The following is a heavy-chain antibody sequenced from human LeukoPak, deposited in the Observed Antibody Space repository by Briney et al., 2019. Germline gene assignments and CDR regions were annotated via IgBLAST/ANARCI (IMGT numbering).Heavy chain of an antibody. Sequence: PSETLSLTCAVYGGSFSGYYWSWIRQPPGKGLERIGEINHSGSTNYNPSLKSRVTISVDTSKNQFSLKLSSVTAADTAVYYCARMHGGQYRSGSYKYWGQGTLVTVSS. CDR1: GGSFSGYY. V-gene: IGHV4-34*01. J-gene: IGHJ4*02. CDR2: INHSGST. CDR3: ARMHGGQYRSGSYKY. D-gene: IGHD3-10*01.